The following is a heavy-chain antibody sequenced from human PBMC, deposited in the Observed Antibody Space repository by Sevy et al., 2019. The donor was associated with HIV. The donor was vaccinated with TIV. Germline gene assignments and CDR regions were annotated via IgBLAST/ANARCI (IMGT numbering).Heavy chain of an antibody. V-gene: IGHV5-51*01. CDR1: GYSFTSYW. CDR2: IYPGDSDT. CDR3: ARHHQSYYYDSSGYYPPDY. Sequence: GESLKISCKGSGYSFTSYWIGWVRQMPGKGLEWMGIIYPGDSDTRYSLSFQGQVTISADKSISTAYLQWSSLKASDTAMYYCARHHQSYYYDSSGYYPPDYWGQGTLVTVSS. J-gene: IGHJ4*02. D-gene: IGHD3-22*01.